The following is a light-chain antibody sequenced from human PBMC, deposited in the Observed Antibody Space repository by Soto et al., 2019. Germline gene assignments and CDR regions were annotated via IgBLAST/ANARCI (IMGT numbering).Light chain of an antibody. CDR1: TGAVTSGHY. Sequence: QAVVTQDPSLTVSPGGSVTHTWGSITGAVTSGHYPDGFQQKPGQAPRTLIYNTNNRHSWTPVRFSGFLLGGKAALTLSCSQPEDEADYYGLLSSGGSKLFVGRTKLTVL. CDR3: LLSSGGSKL. CDR2: NTN. V-gene: IGLV7-46*01. J-gene: IGLJ3*02.